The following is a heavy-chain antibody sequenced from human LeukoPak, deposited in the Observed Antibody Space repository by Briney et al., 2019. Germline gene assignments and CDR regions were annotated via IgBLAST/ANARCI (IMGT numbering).Heavy chain of an antibody. CDR1: GGSISSGGYS. J-gene: IGHJ3*02. CDR3: ASGNTGYDRDSFDI. D-gene: IGHD5-12*01. Sequence: PSETLSLTCAVSGGSISSGGYSWSWVRQPPGEGLEWVGYIYHSGSTYYNPSLQSRVTISLDRSKNQFSLKLSSMTAADTAVYYCASGNTGYDRDSFDIWGQGTMVTDSS. CDR2: IYHSGST. V-gene: IGHV4-30-2*01.